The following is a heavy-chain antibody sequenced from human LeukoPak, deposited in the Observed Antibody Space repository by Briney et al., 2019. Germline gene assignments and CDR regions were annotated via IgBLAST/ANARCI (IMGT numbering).Heavy chain of an antibody. J-gene: IGHJ6*03. Sequence: ASVKVSCKASGYTFTSYDINWVRQATGQGLEGMGWMNPNSGNTGYAQKFQGRVTMTRNTSISTPYMELSSLRSEDTAVYYCARGVRITIFGVVTNYYYMDVWGKGTTVTVSS. CDR3: ARGVRITIFGVVTNYYYMDV. D-gene: IGHD3-3*01. CDR2: MNPNSGNT. CDR1: GYTFTSYD. V-gene: IGHV1-8*01.